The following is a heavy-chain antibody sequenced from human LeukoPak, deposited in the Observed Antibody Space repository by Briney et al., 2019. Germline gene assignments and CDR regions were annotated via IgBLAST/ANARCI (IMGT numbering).Heavy chain of an antibody. CDR1: GGSFSGYY. CDR2: INHSGST. Sequence: SETLSLTCAVYGGSFSGYYWSWIRQPPGKGLEWIGEINHSGSTNYNPSLKSRVTISVDTSKNQFSPKLSSVTAADTAVYYCAREGDGYNHPTFDYWGQGTLVTVSS. J-gene: IGHJ4*02. D-gene: IGHD5-24*01. CDR3: AREGDGYNHPTFDY. V-gene: IGHV4-34*01.